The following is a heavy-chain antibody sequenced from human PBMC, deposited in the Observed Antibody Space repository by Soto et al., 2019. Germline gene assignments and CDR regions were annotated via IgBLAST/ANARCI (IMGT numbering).Heavy chain of an antibody. J-gene: IGHJ5*02. CDR1: GYNFATYW. Sequence: GESLKISCQASGYNFATYWIAWVRQTPGKGLEYMGIIYPGNSDASYSPSFQGQATFSADKSIRTASLHWSSLTASDTAMYYCARHGFYCDYVSNYFEPWGQGTLVTVSS. V-gene: IGHV5-51*01. CDR2: IYPGNSDA. D-gene: IGHD3-16*01. CDR3: ARHGFYCDYVSNYFEP.